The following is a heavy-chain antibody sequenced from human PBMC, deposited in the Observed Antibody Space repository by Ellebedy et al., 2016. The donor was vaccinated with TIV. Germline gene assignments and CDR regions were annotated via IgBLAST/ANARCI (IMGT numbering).Heavy chain of an antibody. J-gene: IGHJ6*02. Sequence: GGSLRLSCAASGFTFNSYWMSWVRQAPGKGLEWVANINQDGSRIYYVDSVTGRFTISRDNAKHSVYLRMNTMRVEDTAVYHCVRDGAYGDYSPGYYGMDVWGQGTTVTVSS. CDR2: INQDGSRI. D-gene: IGHD3-22*01. V-gene: IGHV3-7*03. CDR3: VRDGAYGDYSPGYYGMDV. CDR1: GFTFNSYW.